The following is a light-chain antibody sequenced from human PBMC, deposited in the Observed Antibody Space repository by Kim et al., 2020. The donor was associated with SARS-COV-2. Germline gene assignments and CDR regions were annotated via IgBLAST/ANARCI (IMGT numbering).Light chain of an antibody. J-gene: IGLJ1*01. Sequence: GQSITIACPGTSSDVGGYNYVSWYQHHPGKAPKLMIYDVSNRPSGVSNRFSGSKSGNTASLTISGLQAEDEADYYCSSYTSSSSYVFATGTKVTVL. CDR3: SSYTSSSSYV. CDR1: SSDVGGYNY. CDR2: DVS. V-gene: IGLV2-14*03.